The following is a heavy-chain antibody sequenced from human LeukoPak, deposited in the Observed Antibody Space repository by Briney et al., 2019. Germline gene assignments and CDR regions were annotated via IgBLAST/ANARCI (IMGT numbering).Heavy chain of an antibody. J-gene: IGHJ6*04. CDR2: VYYTGST. D-gene: IGHD3-9*01. CDR3: ASQPIFV. V-gene: IGHV4-59*01. Sequence: SETLSLTCSLSGGSISNKYWSWIRQAPGKGLEWIGYVYYTGSTSYNPSLKSRVTISIDTSENHFSLNLRSVTAADTAVYYCASQPIFVWGKGTTVTVSS. CDR1: GGSISNKY.